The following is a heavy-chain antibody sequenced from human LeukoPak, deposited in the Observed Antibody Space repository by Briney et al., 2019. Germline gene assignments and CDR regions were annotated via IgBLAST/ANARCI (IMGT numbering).Heavy chain of an antibody. J-gene: IGHJ5*02. Sequence: PGGSLRLSCTASGFTFSDYYMSWIRQAPGKGLEWGSYISSSGGTIYYADSVKGRFTISRDNAKNSLFLQMNSLRAEDTAVYYCASPPYGSSSAFPWGQGTLVSVSS. CDR1: GFTFSDYY. CDR3: ASPPYGSSSAFP. V-gene: IGHV3-11*01. D-gene: IGHD6-13*01. CDR2: ISSSGGTI.